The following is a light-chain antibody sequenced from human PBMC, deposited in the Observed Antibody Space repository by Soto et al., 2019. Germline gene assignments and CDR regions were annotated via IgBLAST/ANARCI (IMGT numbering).Light chain of an antibody. V-gene: IGKV3-15*01. CDR3: QEYGSLSWT. Sequence: EIVMMQSTATLSVSPGERATLSCRASQSVSSNLAWYQQKPGQAPRLLIYGASTRATGIPARFSGSGSGTDFTLTISRLEPEDFAVYHCQEYGSLSWTFGQGSTAVIK. CDR2: GAS. J-gene: IGKJ1*01. CDR1: QSVSSN.